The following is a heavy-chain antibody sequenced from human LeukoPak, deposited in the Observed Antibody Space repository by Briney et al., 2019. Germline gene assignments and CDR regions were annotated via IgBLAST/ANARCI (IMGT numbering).Heavy chain of an antibody. CDR2: IHNSGRT. Sequence: SETLSLTCSVSGGSVSSYYWSWIRQSPGKGLEWIGYIHNSGRTNYNPSLKSRVTGFVDTSKNQVSLRLSSVTAADTAVYYCARHGTISSESYFDYWGQGAGLRVSS. V-gene: IGHV4-59*08. D-gene: IGHD1-14*01. CDR1: GGSVSSYY. J-gene: IGHJ4*02. CDR3: ARHGTISSESYFDY.